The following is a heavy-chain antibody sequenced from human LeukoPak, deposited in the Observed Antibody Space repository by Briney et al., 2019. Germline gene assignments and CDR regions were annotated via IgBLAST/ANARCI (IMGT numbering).Heavy chain of an antibody. CDR3: ARARYYYDSSGYYYNLFFDY. Sequence: SETLSLTCTVSGGSINRGNFYWGWIRQPPGKGLEGIGDIYYSGSTYYNSSLKSRVTISVATSKNQFSLKLNSVTAADTAVYYCARARYYYDSSGYYYNLFFDYWGQGTLVTVSS. CDR1: GGSINRGNFY. V-gene: IGHV4-39*01. J-gene: IGHJ4*02. CDR2: IYYSGST. D-gene: IGHD3-22*01.